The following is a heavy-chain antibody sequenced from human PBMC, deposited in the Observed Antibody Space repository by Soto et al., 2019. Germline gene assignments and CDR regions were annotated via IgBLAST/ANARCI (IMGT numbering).Heavy chain of an antibody. CDR3: ANLKVAHLNYFDY. Sequence: XSVKVSCTASVYTFASYGISWVRQAPGQGLEWMGWISAYNGNTNYAQKLQGRVTMTTDTSTSTAYMELRSLRAEDTAVYYCANLKVAHLNYFDYWGQGTLVTVS. V-gene: IGHV1-18*01. CDR2: ISAYNGNT. J-gene: IGHJ4*02. CDR1: VYTFASYG. D-gene: IGHD5-12*01.